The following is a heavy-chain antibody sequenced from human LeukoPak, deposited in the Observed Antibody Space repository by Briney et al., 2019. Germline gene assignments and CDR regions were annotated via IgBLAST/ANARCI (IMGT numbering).Heavy chain of an antibody. J-gene: IGHJ4*02. V-gene: IGHV1-3*01. CDR3: ARVGPYYDRSFDY. D-gene: IGHD3-22*01. CDR2: INAGNGNT. Sequence: GASVKVSCKASGYTFTSYAMHWVRQAPGQRLEWMGWINAGNGNTKYTQKFQGRVTITRDTSASTAYMELSSLRSEDTAVYYCARVGPYYDRSFDYWGQGTLVTVSS. CDR1: GYTFTSYA.